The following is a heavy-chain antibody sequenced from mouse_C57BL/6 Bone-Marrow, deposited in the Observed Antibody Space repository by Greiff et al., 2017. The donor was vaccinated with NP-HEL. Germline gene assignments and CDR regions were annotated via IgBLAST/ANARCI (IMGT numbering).Heavy chain of an antibody. CDR3: ARDLLSFMDY. V-gene: IGHV5-4*01. D-gene: IGHD2-1*01. CDR2: ISDGGSYT. Sequence: EVKLVESGGGLVKPGGSLKLSCAASGFTFSSYAMSWVRQTPEKRLEWVATISDGGSYTYYPDNVKGRFTISRDNAKNNLYLQMSHLKSEDTAMYYCARDLLSFMDYWGQGTSVTVSS. CDR1: GFTFSSYA. J-gene: IGHJ4*01.